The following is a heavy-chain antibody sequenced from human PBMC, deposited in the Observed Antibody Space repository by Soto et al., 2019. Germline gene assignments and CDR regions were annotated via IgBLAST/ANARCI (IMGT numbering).Heavy chain of an antibody. D-gene: IGHD1-26*01. CDR3: TTDKYGAGRVGVHS. CDR2: IVPTLRIT. J-gene: IGHJ5*02. CDR1: GGTSTIYT. V-gene: IGHV1-69*08. Sequence: QVQLVQSGAEVKKPGASLRVSCETSGGTSTIYTITWVRQAPGQGLQWMGRIVPTLRITNYAQECQGRLTITADSSTSTAHIELTSLTSEDTAVYYCTTDKYGAGRVGVHSWGQGTLVTVSS.